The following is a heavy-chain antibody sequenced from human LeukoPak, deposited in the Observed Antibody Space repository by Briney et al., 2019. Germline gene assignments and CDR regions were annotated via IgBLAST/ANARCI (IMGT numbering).Heavy chain of an antibody. D-gene: IGHD2-21*02. Sequence: GASVKVSCKASGYASTNYHINWVRQASGQGLEWMTWINPDTGDKGYARKFQDRVTITTDTSISTAYMELSSLSSEDTAVYFCARTTSMTASGYDYWGQGTLVTVSS. J-gene: IGHJ4*02. CDR3: ARTTSMTASGYDY. V-gene: IGHV1-8*03. CDR1: GYASTNYH. CDR2: INPDTGDK.